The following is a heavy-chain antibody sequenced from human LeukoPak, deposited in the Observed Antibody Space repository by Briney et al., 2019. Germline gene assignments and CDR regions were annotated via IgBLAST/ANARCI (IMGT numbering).Heavy chain of an antibody. J-gene: IGHJ5*02. CDR3: ARDVSPGYCSSTSCYYH. CDR1: GFTFSSYS. CDR2: ISSSSSYI. V-gene: IGHV3-21*01. Sequence: GGSLRLSCAASGFTFSSYSMNWVRQAPGKGLEWVSSISSSSSYIYYADSVKGRFTISRDNAKNSLYLQMNSLRAEDTAVYYCARDVSPGYCSSTSCYYHWGQGTLVTVSS. D-gene: IGHD2-2*01.